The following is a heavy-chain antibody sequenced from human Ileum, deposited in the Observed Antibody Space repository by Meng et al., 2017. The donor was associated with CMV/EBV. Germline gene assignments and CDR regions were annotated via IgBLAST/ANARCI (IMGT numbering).Heavy chain of an antibody. CDR3: AREGSITGTTAVLDP. D-gene: IGHD1-20*01. CDR2: IYHSGST. J-gene: IGHJ5*02. CDR1: GGSISSGGYS. Sequence: SGGSISSGGYSWSWIRQPPRKGLEWIGYIYHSGSTYYNPSLKSRVTISIDRSKNQFSLKLSSVTAADTAVYYCAREGSITGTTAVLDPWGQGTLVT. V-gene: IGHV4-30-2*01.